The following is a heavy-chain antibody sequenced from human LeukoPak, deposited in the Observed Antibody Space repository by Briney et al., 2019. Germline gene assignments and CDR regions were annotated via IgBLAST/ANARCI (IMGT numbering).Heavy chain of an antibody. Sequence: PSETLSLTCAVYGGSFSGYYWSWIRQTPGKGLEWIGEINHSGSTNYNPSLKSRVTISVDTSKNQFSLKLSSVTAADTAVYYCARRYSSSSLWAYWGQGTLVTVSS. CDR1: GGSFSGYY. J-gene: IGHJ4*02. CDR2: INHSGST. D-gene: IGHD6-6*01. CDR3: ARRYSSSSLWAY. V-gene: IGHV4-34*01.